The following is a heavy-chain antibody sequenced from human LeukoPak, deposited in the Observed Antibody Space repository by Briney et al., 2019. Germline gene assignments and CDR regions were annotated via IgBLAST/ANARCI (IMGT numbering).Heavy chain of an antibody. D-gene: IGHD2-15*01. V-gene: IGHV4-39*02. Sequence: SETLSLTCTVSGASVSSDSHYWAWIRQPPGKGLEFIGTTHYSGNTYYNSSLQSRVTISVDTSKNHFSLRLNSVTAADTAVYYCVRLVAGFMFDFWSQGSLVTVSS. J-gene: IGHJ4*02. CDR1: GASVSSDSHY. CDR3: VRLVAGFMFDF. CDR2: THYSGNT.